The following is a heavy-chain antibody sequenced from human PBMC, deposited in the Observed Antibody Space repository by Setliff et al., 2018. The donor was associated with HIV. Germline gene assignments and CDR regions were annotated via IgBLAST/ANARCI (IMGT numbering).Heavy chain of an antibody. V-gene: IGHV1-69*05. CDR1: GGTFSSYA. D-gene: IGHD4-17*01. CDR2: IIPIFGTT. CDR3: ARAPRDGNNYGYQPYYFDY. J-gene: IGHJ4*02. Sequence: SVKVSCKASGGTFSSYAISWVRQAPGQGLEWMGGIIPIFGTTKYAQKFQGRVTITTDESTSTAYMELSSLRSEDTAVYYRARAPRDGNNYGYQPYYFDYWGQGTLVTVSS.